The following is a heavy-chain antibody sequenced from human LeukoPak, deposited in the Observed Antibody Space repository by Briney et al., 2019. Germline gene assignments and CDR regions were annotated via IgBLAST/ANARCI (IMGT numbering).Heavy chain of an antibody. Sequence: SETLSLTCTVSGGSISSYYWSWIRQPPGRGLEWIGYIDYSGSTNYNPSLKSRVTISVDTSKNQFSLKLSSVTAADTAVYYCARGSIVVVPAAISWYFDYWGQGTLVTVSS. CDR1: GGSISSYY. CDR3: ARGSIVVVPAAISWYFDY. V-gene: IGHV4-59*01. J-gene: IGHJ4*02. CDR2: IDYSGST. D-gene: IGHD2-2*01.